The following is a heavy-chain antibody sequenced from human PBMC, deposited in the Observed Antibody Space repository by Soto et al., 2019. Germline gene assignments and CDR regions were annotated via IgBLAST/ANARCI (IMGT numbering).Heavy chain of an antibody. V-gene: IGHV2-5*01. CDR1: GFSLRTSGVG. D-gene: IGHD6-6*01. CDR3: AHHEDSNSSGRWFDP. Sequence: SCPTLVNPTQTITLTCTFSGFSLRTSGVGXGWIRQPPGKALEWLALIYWNDDKRYSPSLKSRLTITKDTSKNQVVLTMTNMDPVDTATYYYAHHEDSNSSGRWFDPSGQGTVVTV. CDR2: IYWNDDK. J-gene: IGHJ5*02.